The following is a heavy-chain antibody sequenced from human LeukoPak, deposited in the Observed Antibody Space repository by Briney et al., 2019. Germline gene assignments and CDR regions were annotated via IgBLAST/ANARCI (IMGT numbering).Heavy chain of an antibody. CDR1: GGSISSYY. J-gene: IGHJ6*03. V-gene: IGHV4-39*01. Sequence: SETLSLTCTVSGGSISSYYWGWIRQPPGKGLEWIGSIYSSGSTYYNPSLKSRITISVDTSKNQFSLKLSSVTAADTAVYYCARQVGYFGYYYYYMDVWGKGTTVTISS. D-gene: IGHD2-15*01. CDR2: IYSSGST. CDR3: ARQVGYFGYYYYYMDV.